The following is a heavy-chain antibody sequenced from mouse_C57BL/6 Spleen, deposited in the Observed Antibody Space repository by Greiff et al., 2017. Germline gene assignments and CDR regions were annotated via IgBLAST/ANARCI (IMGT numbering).Heavy chain of an antibody. CDR3: ARLGYYGSSYGAY. CDR2: IYPGSGST. J-gene: IGHJ3*01. D-gene: IGHD1-1*01. V-gene: IGHV1-55*01. CDR1: GYTFTSYW. Sequence: QVQLKQPGAELVKPGASVKMSCKASGYTFTSYWITWVKQRPGQGLEWIGDIYPGSGSTNYNEKFKSKATLTVDTSSSTAYMQLSSLTSEDAAVYYCARLGYYGSSYGAYWGQGTLVTVSA.